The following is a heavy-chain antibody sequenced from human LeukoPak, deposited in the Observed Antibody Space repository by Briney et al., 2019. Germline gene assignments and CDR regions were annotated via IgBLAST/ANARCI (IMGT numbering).Heavy chain of an antibody. J-gene: IGHJ4*02. V-gene: IGHV4-4*07. D-gene: IGHD2-2*01. CDR1: GGSISSYY. Sequence: SETLSLTCTVSGGSISSYYWSWIRQPAGKGLEWIGRIYTSGSTNYNPSLKSRVTMSVDTSKNQFSLKLSSVTAADTAVCYCARGVYQLLWDSSYFDYWGQGTLVTVSS. CDR3: ARGVYQLLWDSSYFDY. CDR2: IYTSGST.